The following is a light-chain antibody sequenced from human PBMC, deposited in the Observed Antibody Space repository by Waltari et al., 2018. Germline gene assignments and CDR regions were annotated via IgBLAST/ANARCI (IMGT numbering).Light chain of an antibody. J-gene: IGKJ2*01. V-gene: IGKV1-5*03. CDR2: RAS. CDR3: QQYNSYWYT. Sequence: DIQMTQSPSTLSAYVRDRVTITCRASQSISSWLAWYQQKPGKAPKLLIYRASSLESGVPSRFSGSGSGTEFTLTISSLQPDDFATYYCQQYNSYWYTFGQGTKLEI. CDR1: QSISSW.